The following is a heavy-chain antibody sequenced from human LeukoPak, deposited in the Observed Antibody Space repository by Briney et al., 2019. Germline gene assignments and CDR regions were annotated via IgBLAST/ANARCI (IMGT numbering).Heavy chain of an antibody. V-gene: IGHV3-11*01. CDR1: GFTFSDYY. D-gene: IGHD3-9*01. J-gene: IGHJ4*02. Sequence: TGGSLRLSCAASGFTFSDYYMSWIRQAPGKGLEWVSYTSSSGSTIYYAASVKGRFTISRDNAKNSLYLQINSLRAEDTAVYYCARAYYDILTGYYSLDYWGQGTLVTVSS. CDR3: ARAYYDILTGYYSLDY. CDR2: TSSSGSTI.